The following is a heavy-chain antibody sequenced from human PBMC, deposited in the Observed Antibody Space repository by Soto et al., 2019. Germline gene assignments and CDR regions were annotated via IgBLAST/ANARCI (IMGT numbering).Heavy chain of an antibody. J-gene: IGHJ6*03. Sequence: ASVKVSCKASGYTFTGYYMHWVRQAPGQGLEWMGWINPNSGGTNYAQKFQGRFTISRDNSKNTVYLQMNSLRAEDAGVYYCAREIGRGAAQTNYMDVWGKGTTVTVSS. D-gene: IGHD6-6*01. V-gene: IGHV1-2*02. CDR2: INPNSGGT. CDR1: GYTFTGYY. CDR3: AREIGRGAAQTNYMDV.